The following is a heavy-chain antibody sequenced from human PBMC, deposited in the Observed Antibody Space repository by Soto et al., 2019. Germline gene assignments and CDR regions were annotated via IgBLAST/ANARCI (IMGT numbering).Heavy chain of an antibody. Sequence: GGSLRLSCAASGFTFSSYGMHWVRQAPGKGLEWVAVISYDGSNKYYADSVKGRFTISRDNSKNTLYLQMNSLRAEDTAVYYCAKGPPRGDFWNVGGFYGNYYYYGMDVWAQGTTVTVSS. V-gene: IGHV3-30*18. J-gene: IGHJ6*02. CDR1: GFTFSSYG. CDR3: AKGPPRGDFWNVGGFYGNYYYYGMDV. CDR2: ISYDGSNK. D-gene: IGHD3-3*01.